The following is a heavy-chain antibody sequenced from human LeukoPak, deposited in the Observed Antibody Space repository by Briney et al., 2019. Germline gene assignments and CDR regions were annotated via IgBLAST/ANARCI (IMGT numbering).Heavy chain of an antibody. CDR3: ARNADIRYCSSTSCSHVYYYYYMDV. CDR2: INPNNGGT. J-gene: IGHJ6*03. Sequence: GASVKVSCKASGYTFTGYYMQWVRQAPGQGREWMGWINPNNGGTNYAQKFQGRVTMTEDTSTDTAYMELSSLRSEDTAVYYCARNADIRYCSSTSCSHVYYYYYMDVWGKGTTVTVSS. CDR1: GYTFTGYY. D-gene: IGHD2-2*01. V-gene: IGHV1-2*02.